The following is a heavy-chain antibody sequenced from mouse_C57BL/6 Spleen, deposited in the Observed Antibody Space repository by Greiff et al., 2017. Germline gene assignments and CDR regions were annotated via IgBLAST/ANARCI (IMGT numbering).Heavy chain of an antibody. V-gene: IGHV1-55*01. D-gene: IGHD2-3*01. CDR2: IYPGSGST. Sequence: QVQLQQPGAELVKPGASVKMSCKASGYTFTSYWITWVKQRPGQGLEWIGDIYPGSGSTNYNGKFKSKATLTVDTSSSTAYMQLSSLTSEDSAVYYCARRGLYDGYFDYWGQGTTLTVSS. J-gene: IGHJ2*01. CDR3: ARRGLYDGYFDY. CDR1: GYTFTSYW.